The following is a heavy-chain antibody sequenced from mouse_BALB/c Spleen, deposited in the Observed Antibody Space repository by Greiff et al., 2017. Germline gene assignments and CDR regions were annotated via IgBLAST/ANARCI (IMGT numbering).Heavy chain of an antibody. CDR1: GFSLTDYG. Sequence: QVQLQESGPGLVAPSQSLSITCTVSGFSLTDYGVSWIRQPPGKGLEWLGVIWGGGSTYYNSALKSRLSISKDNSKSQVFLKMNSLQTDDTAMYYCAKHNSSGYVRGYYAMDYWGQGTSVTVSS. V-gene: IGHV2-6-5*01. CDR3: AKHNSSGYVRGYYAMDY. J-gene: IGHJ4*01. D-gene: IGHD3-1*01. CDR2: IWGGGST.